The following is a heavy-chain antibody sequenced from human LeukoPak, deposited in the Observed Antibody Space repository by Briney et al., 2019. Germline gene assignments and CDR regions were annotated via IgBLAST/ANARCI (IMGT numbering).Heavy chain of an antibody. CDR3: WGGNDYSNTIDY. J-gene: IGHJ4*02. CDR1: GFTVSSNE. V-gene: IGHV3-21*01. CDR2: ISSSSSYI. Sequence: GGSLRLSCAASGFTVSSNEMSWVRQAPGKGLEWVSSISSSSSYIYYADSVKGRFTISRDNAKNSLYLQMNSLRAEDTAVYYCWGGNDYSNTIDYWGQGTLVTVSS. D-gene: IGHD4-11*01.